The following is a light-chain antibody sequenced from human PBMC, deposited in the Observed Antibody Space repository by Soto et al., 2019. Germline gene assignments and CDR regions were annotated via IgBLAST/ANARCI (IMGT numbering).Light chain of an antibody. CDR2: GAS. CDR1: QSVSSSY. CDR3: QQYGSSFT. Sequence: EIVLTQSPGTLPLSPGERATLSCRASQSVSSSYLAWYQQKPGQAPRLLIYGASSRATGIPDRFSGSGSGTDFTLTISRLEPEDFAVYYCQQYGSSFTFGPGTKVDIK. J-gene: IGKJ3*01. V-gene: IGKV3-20*01.